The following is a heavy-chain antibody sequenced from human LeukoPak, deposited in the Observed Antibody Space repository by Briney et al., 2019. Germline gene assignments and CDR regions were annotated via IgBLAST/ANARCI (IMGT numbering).Heavy chain of an antibody. CDR1: GGSFSGYY. J-gene: IGHJ4*02. CDR3: ARGSKYYDILG. D-gene: IGHD3-9*01. Sequence: SETLSLTCAVYGGSFSGYYWSWIRQPPGKGLEWIGEINHSGSTNYNRSLKSRVTISVDTSKNQFSLKLSSVTAADTAVYYCARGSKYYDILGWGQGTLVTVSS. CDR2: INHSGST. V-gene: IGHV4-34*01.